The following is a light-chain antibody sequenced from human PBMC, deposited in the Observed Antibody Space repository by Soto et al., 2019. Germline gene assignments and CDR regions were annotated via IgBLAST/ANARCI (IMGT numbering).Light chain of an antibody. Sequence: EITQYQSSVSASVGDTVTITCRASQGISSWLAWYRQRPGKAPNLLIFGASTLQSGVPSRFSGSGSGTEFTLTICSLQREDFATYYCQQANTLPAFGGGTRVDIK. V-gene: IGKV1-12*01. CDR3: QQANTLPA. CDR1: QGISSW. J-gene: IGKJ4*01. CDR2: GAS.